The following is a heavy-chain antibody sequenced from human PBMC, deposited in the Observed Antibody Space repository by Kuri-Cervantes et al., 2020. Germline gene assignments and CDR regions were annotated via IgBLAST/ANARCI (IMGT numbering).Heavy chain of an antibody. CDR1: GYTFTSYA. CDR2: INAGNGNT. V-gene: IGHV1-3*01. D-gene: IGHD2-2*01. Sequence: ASVKVSCKASGYTFTSYAMHWVRQAPGQRLEWMGWINAGNGNTKYSQKFQGRVTITRDTSASTAYMELSSLRSEDTVVYYCAKGVPAAMLSWFDPWGQGTLVTVSS. J-gene: IGHJ5*02. CDR3: AKGVPAAMLSWFDP.